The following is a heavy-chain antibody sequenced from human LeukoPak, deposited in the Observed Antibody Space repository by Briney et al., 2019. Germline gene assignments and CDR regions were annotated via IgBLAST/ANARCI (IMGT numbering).Heavy chain of an antibody. V-gene: IGHV1-8*01. D-gene: IGHD2-15*01. CDR3: VRSGFCSGATCSYQWSLGWFDP. Sequence: ASVKVSCKASGYTFTSYDINWVRQASGQGLECMGWMNPNSGNTGYAQKFQGRVTMSRDTSVTTAYMEMTNLRSEDTAIYYCVRSGFCSGATCSYQWSLGWFDPWGQGTLVIVSS. CDR2: MNPNSGNT. CDR1: GYTFTSYD. J-gene: IGHJ5*02.